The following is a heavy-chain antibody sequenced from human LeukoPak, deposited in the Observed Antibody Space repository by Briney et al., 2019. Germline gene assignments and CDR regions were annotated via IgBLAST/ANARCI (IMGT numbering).Heavy chain of an antibody. D-gene: IGHD3-22*01. CDR2: IYYSGST. V-gene: IGHV4-59*01. J-gene: IGHJ4*02. CDR1: GGSISSYY. CDR3: ARGGRYYYDSSGYLPHDY. Sequence: SETLSLTCTVSGGSISSYYWSWIRQPPGKGLEWLGYIYYSGSTNYNPSLKSRVTISVDTSKNQFSLKLSSVTAADTAVYYCARGGRYYYDSSGYLPHDYWGQGTLVTVSS.